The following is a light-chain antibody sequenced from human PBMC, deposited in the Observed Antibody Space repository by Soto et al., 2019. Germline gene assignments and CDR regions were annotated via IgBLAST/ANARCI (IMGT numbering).Light chain of an antibody. CDR1: SSDVGSYNY. CDR3: SSYTSSSTVV. V-gene: IGLV2-14*01. Sequence: QSALTQPASVSGSPGQSITISCTGTSSDVGSYNYVSWYQQHPGKAPKLMIYDVSNRPSGVSNRFSGSKSGNTASLTISGLQAGDEADYYCSSYTSSSTVVFGGGTQLTVL. CDR2: DVS. J-gene: IGLJ2*01.